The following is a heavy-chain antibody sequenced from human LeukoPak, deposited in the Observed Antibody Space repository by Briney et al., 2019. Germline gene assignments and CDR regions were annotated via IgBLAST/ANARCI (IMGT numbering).Heavy chain of an antibody. CDR1: GGSISSGGYY. D-gene: IGHD3-10*01. J-gene: IGHJ6*03. Sequence: SQTLSLTCAVSGGSISSGGYYWNWIRQPAGKGLEWIGRIFTSGITNYDPSLKSRVTMSVDTSKNQFSLNLSSVTAADTAVYYCARESSGNYYNPLGYMDVWGKGTTVTVSS. CDR2: IFTSGIT. CDR3: ARESSGNYYNPLGYMDV. V-gene: IGHV4-61*02.